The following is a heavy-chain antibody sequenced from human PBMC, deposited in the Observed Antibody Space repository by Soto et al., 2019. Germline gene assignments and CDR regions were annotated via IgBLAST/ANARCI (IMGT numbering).Heavy chain of an antibody. CDR2: IIPILGIA. V-gene: IGHV1-69*02. CDR3: ATPPRGYSGYDNWFDP. J-gene: IGHJ5*02. Sequence: SVKVSCKASGGTFSSYTISWVRQAPGQGLEWMGRIIPILGIANYAQKFQGRVTITADKSTSTAYMELSSLRSEDTAVYYCATPPRGYSGYDNWFDPWGQGTLVTVSS. CDR1: GGTFSSYT. D-gene: IGHD5-12*01.